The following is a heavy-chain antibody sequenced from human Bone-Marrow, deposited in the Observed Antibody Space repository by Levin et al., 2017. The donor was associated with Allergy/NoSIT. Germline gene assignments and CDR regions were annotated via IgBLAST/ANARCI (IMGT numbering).Heavy chain of an antibody. CDR3: AGAGHSCEHWFY. J-gene: IGHJ4*02. Sequence: GESLKISCAASGFTVSNNYMSWVRQAPGKGLEWVSIIHSGGNTYYADSVKGRFIISRDKSDNTLDLKVYSRGVGDTAGYYCAGAGHSCEHWFYWCQGTLVAVSS. V-gene: IGHV3-66*01. D-gene: IGHD5-18*01. CDR2: IHSGGNT. CDR1: GFTVSNNY.